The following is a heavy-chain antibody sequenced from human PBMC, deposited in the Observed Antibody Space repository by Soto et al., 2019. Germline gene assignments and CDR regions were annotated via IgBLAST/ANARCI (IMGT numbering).Heavy chain of an antibody. D-gene: IGHD2-15*01. CDR1: GGSISSYY. V-gene: IGHV4-59*08. Sequence: PSETLSLTCTVSGGSISSYYWSWIRQPPGKGLEWIGYIYYSGSTNYNPSLKSRVTISVDTSKNQFSLKLSSVTAADTAVYYCARQGRYCSGGSCYPTDWFDPWGQGTLVTVSS. CDR2: IYYSGST. J-gene: IGHJ5*02. CDR3: ARQGRYCSGGSCYPTDWFDP.